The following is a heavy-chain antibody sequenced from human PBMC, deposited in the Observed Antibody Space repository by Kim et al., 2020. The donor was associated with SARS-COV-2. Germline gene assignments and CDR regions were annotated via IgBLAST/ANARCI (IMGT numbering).Heavy chain of an antibody. J-gene: IGHJ6*02. CDR3: ATGYSVRYGMDV. V-gene: IGHV1-24*01. CDR2: FDPEDGET. CDR1: GNSLSESS. Sequence: ASVKVSCKVSGNSLSESSMHWVRQAPGKGLAWVGGFDPEDGETMYAQKFRGRVTMTEDTSTDTAYMELSSLTSEDTAVYYCATGYSVRYGMDVWGQGTTVTVSS. D-gene: IGHD1-1*01.